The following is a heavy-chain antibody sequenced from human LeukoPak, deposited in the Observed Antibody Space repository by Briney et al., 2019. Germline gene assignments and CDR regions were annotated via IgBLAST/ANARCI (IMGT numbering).Heavy chain of an antibody. CDR1: GFTFSSYG. V-gene: IGHV3-30*18. J-gene: IGHJ4*02. CDR3: AKDHSSRASLYYFDY. Sequence: QPGRSLRLSCAASGFTFSSYGMHWVRQAPGKGLEWVAVIPYDGSNKYYADSVKGRFTISRDNSKNTLYLQMNSLRAEDTAVYYCAKDHSSRASLYYFDYWGQGTLVTVSS. CDR2: IPYDGSNK. D-gene: IGHD6-13*01.